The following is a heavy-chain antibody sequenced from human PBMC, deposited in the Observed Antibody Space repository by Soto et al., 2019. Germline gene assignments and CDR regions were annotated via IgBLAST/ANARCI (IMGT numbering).Heavy chain of an antibody. CDR3: ARALRYYYGSGSSQY. CDR1: GYAFTIYD. J-gene: IGHJ4*02. D-gene: IGHD3-10*01. V-gene: IGHV1-8*01. CDR2: MNPNSGNT. Sequence: ASVNVYCKAAGYAFTIYDINWVRQATGQGLEWMGWMNPNSGNTGYAQKFQGRVTMTRNTSISTAYMELSSLRSEDTAVYYCARALRYYYGSGSSQYWGQGTLVTVSS.